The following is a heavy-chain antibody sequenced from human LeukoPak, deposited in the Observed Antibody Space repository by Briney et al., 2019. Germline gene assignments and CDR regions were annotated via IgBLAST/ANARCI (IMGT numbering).Heavy chain of an antibody. CDR3: ARDPYYYGSGSYYFNWFDP. Sequence: SETLSLTCTVSGGSISSSSYYWGWIRQPPGKGLEWIGSIYYSGSTYYNPSLKSRVTISVDTSKNQFSLKLSSVTAADTAVYYCARDPYYYGSGSYYFNWFDPWGQGTLVTVSS. D-gene: IGHD3-10*01. J-gene: IGHJ5*02. CDR1: GGSISSSSYY. V-gene: IGHV4-39*07. CDR2: IYYSGST.